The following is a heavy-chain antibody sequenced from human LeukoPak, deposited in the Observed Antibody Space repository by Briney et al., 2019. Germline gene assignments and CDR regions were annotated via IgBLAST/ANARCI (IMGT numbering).Heavy chain of an antibody. CDR2: IYPGDSDT. Sequence: GESLKISCKGSGYSFTSYWIGWVRQMPGKGLEWMGIIYPGDSDTRYSPSFQGQVTISADKSISTAYLQWSSLKASDTAMYYCASRYCSSTSCHPQFDYWGQGTLVTVSS. V-gene: IGHV5-51*01. CDR3: ASRYCSSTSCHPQFDY. J-gene: IGHJ4*02. D-gene: IGHD2-2*01. CDR1: GYSFTSYW.